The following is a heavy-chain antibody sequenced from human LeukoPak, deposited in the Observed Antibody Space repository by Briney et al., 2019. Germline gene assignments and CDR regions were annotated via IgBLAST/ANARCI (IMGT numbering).Heavy chain of an antibody. D-gene: IGHD6-13*01. Sequence: GGSLRLSCAASGFTCSSYWMSWVRQAPGKGLEWVANIKQDGSEKYYVDSVKGRFTISRDNAKNSLYLQMNSLRAEDTAVYYCARDMGGSSWISKGIFRYNWFDPWGQGTLVTVSS. CDR3: ARDMGGSSWISKGIFRYNWFDP. CDR1: GFTCSSYW. J-gene: IGHJ5*02. V-gene: IGHV3-7*03. CDR2: IKQDGSEK.